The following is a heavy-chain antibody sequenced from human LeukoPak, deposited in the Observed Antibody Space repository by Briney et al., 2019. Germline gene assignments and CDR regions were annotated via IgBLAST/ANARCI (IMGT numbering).Heavy chain of an antibody. CDR2: INLDGFT. J-gene: IGHJ4*02. D-gene: IGHD3-10*01. CDR1: GFTFSSYW. Sequence: GGSLRLSCVGSGFTFSSYWMHWVRQSPGKGLVWVSRINLDGFTAYADAVNGRFTISRDNAKNTLYLQMNSLRAEDTALYYCSRSCITTACPSHDWGQGTLVTVSS. V-gene: IGHV3-74*01. CDR3: SRSCITTACPSHD.